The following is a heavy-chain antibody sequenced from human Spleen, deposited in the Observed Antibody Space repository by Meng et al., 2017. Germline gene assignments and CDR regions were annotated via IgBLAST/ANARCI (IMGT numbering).Heavy chain of an antibody. Sequence: GESLKISCKGSQFSFTSYWIHWVRQMPGKELEWMGSIYPGNSDTRYSPSFPGHVTISADTSRRTAYLQWSSLKASDTAMYYCAFSSGWFLNDALDIWGQGTMVTVSS. CDR1: QFSFTSYW. V-gene: IGHV5-78*01. J-gene: IGHJ3*02. CDR2: IYPGNSDT. CDR3: AFSSGWFLNDALDI. D-gene: IGHD6-19*01.